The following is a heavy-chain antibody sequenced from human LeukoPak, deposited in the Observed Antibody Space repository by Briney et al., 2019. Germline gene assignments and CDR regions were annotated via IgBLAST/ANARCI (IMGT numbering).Heavy chain of an antibody. CDR3: ARDNSVGDIAWWFDP. CDR2: INPSGSST. V-gene: IGHV1-46*01. CDR1: GYSFTSHY. J-gene: IGHJ5*02. Sequence: ASVKISCKASGYSFTSHYMHWVRQAPGQGLEWMGLINPSGSSTLYAQKFQGRVTMTRDMSTTTDYMELSSLRSEDTAVYYCARDNSVGDIAWWFDPWGQGTLVTVSS. D-gene: IGHD3-16*02.